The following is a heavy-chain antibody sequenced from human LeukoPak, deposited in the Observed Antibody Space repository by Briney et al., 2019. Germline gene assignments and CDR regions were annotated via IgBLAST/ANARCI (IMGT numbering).Heavy chain of an antibody. CDR1: GGSISSNNW. J-gene: IGHJ4*02. V-gene: IGHV4-4*02. D-gene: IGHD3-22*01. Sequence: SETLSLTCAVSGGSISSNNWWSWVRQPPGKGLEWIGEIYHSGSTNYNPSLKSRVTISVDTSKNQFSLKLSSVTAADTAVYYCARDRYYYDSSARYFDYWGQGTLVTVSS. CDR2: IYHSGST. CDR3: ARDRYYYDSSARYFDY.